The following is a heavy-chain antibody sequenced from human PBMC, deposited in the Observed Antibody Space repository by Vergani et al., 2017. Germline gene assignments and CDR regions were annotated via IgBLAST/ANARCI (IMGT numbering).Heavy chain of an antibody. V-gene: IGHV3-33*08. Sequence: VQLVESGGGLVQPGGSLRLSCAASGFTVSSNYMSWVRQAPGKGLEWVAVIWYDGSNKYYADSVKGRFTISRDNSKNTLYLQMNSLRAEDTAVYYCARDPYNIAVAGTRYYYGMDVWGQGP. D-gene: IGHD6-19*01. CDR1: GFTVSSNY. J-gene: IGHJ6*02. CDR3: ARDPYNIAVAGTRYYYGMDV. CDR2: IWYDGSNK.